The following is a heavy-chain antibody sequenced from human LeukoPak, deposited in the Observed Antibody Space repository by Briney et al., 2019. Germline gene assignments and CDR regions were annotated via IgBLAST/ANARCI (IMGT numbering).Heavy chain of an antibody. CDR2: IYYSGST. V-gene: IGHV4-31*03. D-gene: IGHD3-10*01. CDR3: ARGRGVRGVNYFDY. CDR1: GGSISSGGYY. Sequence: SGTLSLTCTVSGGSISSGGYYWSWIRQHPGKGLEWIGYIYYSGSTYYNPSLKSRVTISVDTSKNQFSLKLSSVTAADTAVYYCARGRGVRGVNYFDYWGQGTLVTVSS. J-gene: IGHJ4*02.